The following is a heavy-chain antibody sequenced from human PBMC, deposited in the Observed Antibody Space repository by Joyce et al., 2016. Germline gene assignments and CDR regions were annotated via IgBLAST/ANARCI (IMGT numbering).Heavy chain of an antibody. D-gene: IGHD6-19*01. Sequence: QLQLQESGPGLVKPSETLSLTCTVSGGSIIRSSFYWGWIRQPPGKGLEWIGSMYYSGSTDYNPSLKSRLTISVDTSKNQFSLKPSSVTAADTAVYYCARSSGPPRNWFDPWGQGTLVTVSS. CDR2: MYYSGST. CDR3: ARSSGPPRNWFDP. J-gene: IGHJ5*02. V-gene: IGHV4-39*01. CDR1: GGSIIRSSFY.